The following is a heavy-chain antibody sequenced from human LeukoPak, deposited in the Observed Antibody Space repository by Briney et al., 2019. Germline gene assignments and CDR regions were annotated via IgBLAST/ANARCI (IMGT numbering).Heavy chain of an antibody. CDR1: GFTFDDYA. D-gene: IGHD3-10*01. CDR2: ISWNSGSI. Sequence: GGSLRLSCAASGFTFDDYAMHWVRQAPGKGLVWVSGISWNSGSIGYADSVKGRFTISRDNAKNSLYLQMNSLRAEDTALYYCAKDFRGAGYYYFDYWGQGTLVTVSS. V-gene: IGHV3-9*01. CDR3: AKDFRGAGYYYFDY. J-gene: IGHJ4*02.